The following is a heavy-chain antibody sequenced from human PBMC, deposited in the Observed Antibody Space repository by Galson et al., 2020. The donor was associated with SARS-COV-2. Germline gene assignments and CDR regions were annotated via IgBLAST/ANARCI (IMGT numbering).Heavy chain of an antibody. CDR1: GVSLSTRGVG. V-gene: IGHV2-5*01. D-gene: IGHD3-9*01. CDR3: VHTRAYYDVFSADAYFGGFDP. Sequence: SGPTLVKPTQTLTLTCTFSGVSLSTRGVGVGWIRQPPGKALEWLALIYWNDAQRYSPSLKDRLTITRDTSRNQVVLTMTDMDPVDSATYYCVHTRAYYDVFSADAYFGGFDPWSQGTPVTVSS. J-gene: IGHJ5*02. CDR2: IYWNDAQ.